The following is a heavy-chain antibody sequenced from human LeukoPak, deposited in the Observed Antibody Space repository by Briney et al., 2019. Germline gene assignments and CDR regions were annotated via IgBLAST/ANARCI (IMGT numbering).Heavy chain of an antibody. V-gene: IGHV3-23*01. J-gene: IGHJ4*02. CDR1: GFTFTTYA. D-gene: IGHD5-12*01. CDR2: VNGSGGRT. Sequence: PGGSLRLSCAASGFTFTTYAMTWVRQAPGKGPEGVSTVNGSGGRTYYADSPKGRFTISRDNSKNTLYLQMNSLRPEDTAVYYCAIGPPYGGYSDWGQGTLVTVSS. CDR3: AIGPPYGGYSD.